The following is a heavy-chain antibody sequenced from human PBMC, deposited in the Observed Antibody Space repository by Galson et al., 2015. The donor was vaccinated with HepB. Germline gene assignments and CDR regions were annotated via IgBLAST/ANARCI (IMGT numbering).Heavy chain of an antibody. D-gene: IGHD5-18*01. CDR1: VFNLRKSA. CDR3: AKYSVLQLWPRGGYLDY. CDR2: IGVRSGNT. J-gene: IGHJ4*02. Sequence: SLRLSCTASVFNLRKSAMSWAPQAGGQGLEWVSFIGVRSGNTYYADSVWGRFTISRDNSKNTLYLQMNNLRTEDTAVYYCAKYSVLQLWPRGGYLDYWGQGTLVTVSS. V-gene: IGHV3-23*01.